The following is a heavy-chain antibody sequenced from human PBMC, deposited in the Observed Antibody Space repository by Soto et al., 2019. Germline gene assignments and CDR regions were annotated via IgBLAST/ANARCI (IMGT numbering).Heavy chain of an antibody. D-gene: IGHD3-22*01. J-gene: IGHJ4*02. Sequence: SETLSLTCTVSGGSISRSSYYLGWIRQPPGKGLEWIGSIYYSGSTYYNPSLKSRVTISVDTSKNQFSLKLSSVTAADTAVYYCARLVYDSSGYRPGWGKGTLVTVS. V-gene: IGHV4-39*01. CDR1: GGSISRSSYY. CDR2: IYYSGST. CDR3: ARLVYDSSGYRPG.